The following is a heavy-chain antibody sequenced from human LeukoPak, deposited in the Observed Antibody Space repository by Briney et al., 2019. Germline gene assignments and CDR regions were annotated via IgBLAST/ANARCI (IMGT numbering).Heavy chain of an antibody. CDR1: GYSISNDYY. CDR2: IYYSGST. V-gene: IGHV4-61*01. CDR3: ARDLSSGWSQNFYNWFDP. Sequence: SETLSLTCAVSGYSISNDYYWSWIRQPPGKGLEWIGYIYYSGSTNYNPSLKSRVTISVDTSKNQFSLKLSSVTAADTAVYYCARDLSSGWSQNFYNWFDPWGQGTLVTVSS. J-gene: IGHJ5*02. D-gene: IGHD6-19*01.